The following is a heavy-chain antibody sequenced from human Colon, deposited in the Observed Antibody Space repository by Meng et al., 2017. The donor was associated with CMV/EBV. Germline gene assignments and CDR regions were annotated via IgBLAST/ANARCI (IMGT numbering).Heavy chain of an antibody. J-gene: IGHJ4*02. Sequence: GYTFTSYAMNWVRQAPGQGLEWLGWINTNTGNPTYAQGFTGRFVFSLDTSVSTAYLQISSLKAEDTAVYYCAREWLDGDYGSLYFDYWGQGTLVTVSS. CDR2: INTNTGNP. V-gene: IGHV7-4-1*02. CDR3: AREWLDGDYGSLYFDY. CDR1: GYTFTSYA. D-gene: IGHD4-17*01.